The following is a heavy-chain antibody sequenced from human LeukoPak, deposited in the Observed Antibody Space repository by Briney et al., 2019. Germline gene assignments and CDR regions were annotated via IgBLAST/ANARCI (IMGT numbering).Heavy chain of an antibody. CDR1: GYTFTSYG. J-gene: IGHJ4*02. CDR3: ASRPDGYGSGPDY. V-gene: IGHV1-69*05. CDR2: IIPIFGTA. Sequence: GASVKVSCKASGYTFTSYGISWVRQAPGQGLEWMGRIIPIFGTANYAQKFQSRVTITTDESTSTAYMELSSLRSEDTAVYYCASRPDGYGSGPDYWGQRTLVTVSS. D-gene: IGHD3-10*01.